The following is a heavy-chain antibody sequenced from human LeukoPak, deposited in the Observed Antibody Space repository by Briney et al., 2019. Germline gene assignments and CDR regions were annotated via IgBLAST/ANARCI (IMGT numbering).Heavy chain of an antibody. D-gene: IGHD4-17*01. Sequence: GGSLRLSCATSGFTFSSYGMHWVRQAPGKGLEWVAVISYDGSNKYYADSVKGRFTISRDNSKNTLYLQMNSLRAEDTAVHYCAKRDFYGDYGGSLDYWGQGTLVTVSS. J-gene: IGHJ4*02. CDR1: GFTFSSYG. CDR2: ISYDGSNK. V-gene: IGHV3-30*18. CDR3: AKRDFYGDYGGSLDY.